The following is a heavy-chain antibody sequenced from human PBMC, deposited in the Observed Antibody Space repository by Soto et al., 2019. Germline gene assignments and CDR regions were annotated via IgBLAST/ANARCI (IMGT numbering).Heavy chain of an antibody. V-gene: IGHV1-69*13. CDR3: ASRVVPAAMWPFDY. J-gene: IGHJ4*02. CDR1: GGTFSSYA. Sequence: SVKVSCKASGGTFSSYAISWVRQAPGQGLEWMGGIIPIFGTANYAQKFQGRVTITADESTSTAYMELSSLRSEDTAVYYCASRVVPAAMWPFDYWGQGTLVTVSS. CDR2: IIPIFGTA. D-gene: IGHD2-2*01.